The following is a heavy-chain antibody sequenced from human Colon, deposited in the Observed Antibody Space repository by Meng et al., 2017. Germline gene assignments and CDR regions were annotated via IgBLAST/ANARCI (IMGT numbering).Heavy chain of an antibody. CDR2: VDYSGST. CDR3: AGGPWEFDY. V-gene: IGHV4-61*01. CDR1: GASVSSGNHY. J-gene: IGHJ4*02. Sequence: QVQLQESGPGLLRPSETLSLTCTVSGASVSSGNHYWSWIRQPPGKGLEYIAYVDYSGSTHYSPSLKSRVTMSVDTSKKQLSLKLSSVTAADTAVYYCAGGPWEFDYWGQGTLVTVSS. D-gene: IGHD1-26*01.